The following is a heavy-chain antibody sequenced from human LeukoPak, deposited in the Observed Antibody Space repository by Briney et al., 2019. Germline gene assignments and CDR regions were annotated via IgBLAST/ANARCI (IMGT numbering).Heavy chain of an antibody. Sequence: GGSLRLSCAASGFTFSSYWMHWVRQAPGKGLVWVSRINSDGSSTYYADSVKGRFTISRDNSKNTLYLQMNSLRAEDTAVYYCARVSTGDLLLFDYWGQGTLVTVSS. V-gene: IGHV3-74*01. CDR2: INSDGSST. CDR1: GFTFSSYW. CDR3: ARVSTGDLLLFDY. D-gene: IGHD7-27*01. J-gene: IGHJ4*02.